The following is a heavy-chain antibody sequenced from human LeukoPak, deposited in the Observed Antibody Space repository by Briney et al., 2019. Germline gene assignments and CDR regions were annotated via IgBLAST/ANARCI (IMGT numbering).Heavy chain of an antibody. Sequence: GGSLRLCCASSGFTFSCYSMNWVREAPGEGLEGVSSISSSSSYIYYADSVKGRFTISRDNAKNSLYLQMNSLRAEDTAVYYCARDAPNDCSSTSCPLDYWGQGTLVTVSS. J-gene: IGHJ4*02. CDR1: GFTFSCYS. D-gene: IGHD2-2*01. V-gene: IGHV3-21*01. CDR2: ISSSSSYI. CDR3: ARDAPNDCSSTSCPLDY.